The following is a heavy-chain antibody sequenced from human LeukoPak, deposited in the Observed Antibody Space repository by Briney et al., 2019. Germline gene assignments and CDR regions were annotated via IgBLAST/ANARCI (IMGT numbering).Heavy chain of an antibody. D-gene: IGHD3-22*01. CDR3: ARGGYYYDSSGYWGAFDI. CDR2: IYYSGST. J-gene: IGHJ3*02. Sequence: SETQSLTCTVSGGSISSYYWSWIRQPPGKGLEWIGYIYYSGSTNYNPSLKSRVTISVDTSKNQFSLKLSSVTAADTAVYYCARGGYYYDSSGYWGAFDIWGQGTMVTVSS. V-gene: IGHV4-59*01. CDR1: GGSISSYY.